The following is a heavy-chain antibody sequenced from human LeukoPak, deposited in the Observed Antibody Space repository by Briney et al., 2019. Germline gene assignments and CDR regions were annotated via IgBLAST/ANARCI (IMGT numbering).Heavy chain of an antibody. J-gene: IGHJ4*02. CDR2: ISSSGGTT. CDR1: AFTFSIYA. CDR3: ARADYDSGGYYADY. V-gene: IGHV3-64*01. Sequence: GGSLRLSCAASAFTFSIYAMHWVRQAPGKGLEYVSAISSSGGTTYYANSVKGRFTISRDNSKNTLYLQMGSLRAEDMAVYYCARADYDSGGYYADYWGQGTLVTVSS. D-gene: IGHD3-22*01.